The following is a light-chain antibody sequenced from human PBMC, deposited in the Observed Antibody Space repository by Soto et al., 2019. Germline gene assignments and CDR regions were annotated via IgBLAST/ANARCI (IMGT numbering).Light chain of an antibody. Sequence: QPVLTQPPSVSGAPGQRVTISCTGSSSNIGAGYDVHWYQQLPGTAPKLLINGNNNRPSGVPDRLSGSKSGTSASLAITGLQAEDEADYYCQSYDSSLSASVFGGGTKLTVL. V-gene: IGLV1-40*01. CDR1: SSNIGAGYD. CDR2: GNN. CDR3: QSYDSSLSASV. J-gene: IGLJ2*01.